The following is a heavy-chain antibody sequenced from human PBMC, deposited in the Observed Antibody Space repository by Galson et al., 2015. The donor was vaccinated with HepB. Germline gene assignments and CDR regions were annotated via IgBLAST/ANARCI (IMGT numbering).Heavy chain of an antibody. Sequence: SLRLSCAASGFTFSNYGMHWVRQAPGKGLEWVSVIGGSGAPTHYADSVKGRFTISRDNSKNTLYLQMNSLRAEDTAVYYCAKQLSDTAMGQYYFDYWGQGTLVTVSS. CDR2: IGGSGAPT. V-gene: IGHV3-23*01. CDR1: GFTFSNYG. D-gene: IGHD5-18*01. CDR3: AKQLSDTAMGQYYFDY. J-gene: IGHJ4*02.